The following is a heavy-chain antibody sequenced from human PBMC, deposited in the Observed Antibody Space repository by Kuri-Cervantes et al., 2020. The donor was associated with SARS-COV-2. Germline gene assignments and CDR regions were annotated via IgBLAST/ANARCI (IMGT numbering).Heavy chain of an antibody. CDR3: ARSGVSAATGYYYYYMDV. D-gene: IGHD1-14*01. CDR2: ISGSGGST. CDR1: GFTFSSYA. V-gene: IGHV3-23*01. Sequence: GESLKISCAASGFTFSSYAMSWVRQAPGKGLEWVSAISGSGGSTYYADSVKGRFTISRDNSKNTLYLQMNSLRAEDTAVYYCARSGVSAATGYYYYYMDVWGEGTTVTVSS. J-gene: IGHJ6*03.